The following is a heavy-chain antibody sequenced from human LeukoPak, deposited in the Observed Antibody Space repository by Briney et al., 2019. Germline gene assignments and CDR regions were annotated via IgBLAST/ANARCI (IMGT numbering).Heavy chain of an antibody. CDR2: IYYSGST. CDR1: GGSISSYC. D-gene: IGHD6-19*01. CDR3: ARDSEGSGWYDY. V-gene: IGHV4-59*01. Sequence: PSETLSLTCTVSGGSISSYCWSWIRQPPGKGLEWIGYIYYSGSTNYNPSLKSRVTISVDTSKNQFSLKLSSVTAADTAVYYCARDSEGSGWYDYWGQGTLVTVSS. J-gene: IGHJ4*02.